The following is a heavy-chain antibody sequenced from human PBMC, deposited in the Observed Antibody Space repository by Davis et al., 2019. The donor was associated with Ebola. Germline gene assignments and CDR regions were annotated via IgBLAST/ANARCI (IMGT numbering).Heavy chain of an antibody. J-gene: IGHJ5*02. CDR2: IYYSGST. D-gene: IGHD5-12*01. CDR1: GGSISSYY. V-gene: IGHV4-59*01. CDR3: ARVLVATIRERWFDP. Sequence: PSETLSLTCTVSGGSISSYYWSWIRQPPGKGLEWIGYIYYSGSTNYNPSLKSRVTISVDTSKNQFSLKLSSVTAADTAVYYCARVLVATIRERWFDPWGQGTLVTVSS.